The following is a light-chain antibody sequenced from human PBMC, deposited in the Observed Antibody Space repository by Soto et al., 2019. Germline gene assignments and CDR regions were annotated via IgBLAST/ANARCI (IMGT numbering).Light chain of an antibody. J-gene: IGKJ4*01. CDR3: QKYNSAPLT. CDR2: TAS. Sequence: DIQMTQSPSSLSASVGDRVTITCRASQGISNYLAWYQQRPGKVPKLLIYTASTLQSGVPSRFSASGSGTVSTLTISSLQPEDVATYYCQKYNSAPLTFGGGTKVEIK. CDR1: QGISNY. V-gene: IGKV1-27*01.